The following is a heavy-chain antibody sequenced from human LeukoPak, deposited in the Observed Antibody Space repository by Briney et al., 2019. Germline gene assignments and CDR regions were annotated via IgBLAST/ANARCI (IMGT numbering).Heavy chain of an antibody. Sequence: SETLSLTCTVSGGSISSYYWSWIRQPPGKGLEWTGYIYYSGSTNYNPSLKSRVTISVDTSKNQFSLKLSSVTAADTAVYYCARARTGYGDRSRSYLDYWGQGTLVTVSS. CDR2: IYYSGST. D-gene: IGHD3/OR15-3a*01. V-gene: IGHV4-59*01. CDR1: GGSISSYY. J-gene: IGHJ4*02. CDR3: ARARTGYGDRSRSYLDY.